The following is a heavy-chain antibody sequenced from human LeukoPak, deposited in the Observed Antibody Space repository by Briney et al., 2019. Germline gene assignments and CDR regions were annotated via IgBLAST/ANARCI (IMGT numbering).Heavy chain of an antibody. J-gene: IGHJ4*02. Sequence: GGSLRLSCTASGFTSGDYAMSWVRQAPGKGLEWVGFIRSKAYGGTTEYAASVKGRFTISRDDSKSIAYLQMNSLKTEDTAVYYCTRDEGGSVDYWGQGTLVTVSS. CDR2: IRSKAYGGTT. CDR1: GFTSGDYA. V-gene: IGHV3-49*04. D-gene: IGHD1-26*01. CDR3: TRDEGGSVDY.